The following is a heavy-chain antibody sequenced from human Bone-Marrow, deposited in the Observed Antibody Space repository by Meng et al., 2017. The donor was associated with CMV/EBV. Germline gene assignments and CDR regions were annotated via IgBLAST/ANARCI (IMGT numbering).Heavy chain of an antibody. Sequence: GESLKISCAASGLTFSSYGMHWVRQAPGKGLEWVAFIRYDGSNKYYADSVKGRFTISRDNSKNTLYLQMNSLRAEDTAVYYCAKYNDFWSGYYTDAFDIWGQGTMVTVSS. V-gene: IGHV3-30*02. CDR1: GLTFSSYG. J-gene: IGHJ3*02. CDR2: IRYDGSNK. CDR3: AKYNDFWSGYYTDAFDI. D-gene: IGHD3-3*01.